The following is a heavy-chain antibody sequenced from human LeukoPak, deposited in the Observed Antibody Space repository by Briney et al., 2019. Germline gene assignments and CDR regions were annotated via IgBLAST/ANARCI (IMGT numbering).Heavy chain of an antibody. V-gene: IGHV1-24*01. CDR3: ATAPLYDILTGYYNRGVLDY. CDR1: GYTLTELS. D-gene: IGHD3-9*01. CDR2: FDPEDGET. J-gene: IGHJ4*02. Sequence: ASVKVSCKVSGYTLTELSMHWVRQAPGKGLEWMGGFDPEDGETIYAQKFQGRVTMTEDTSTDTAYMELSSLRSEDTAVYYCATAPLYDILTGYYNRGVLDYWGQGNLVTVSS.